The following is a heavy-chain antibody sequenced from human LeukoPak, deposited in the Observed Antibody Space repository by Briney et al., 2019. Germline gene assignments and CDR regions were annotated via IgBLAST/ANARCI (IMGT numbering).Heavy chain of an antibody. Sequence: SETLSLTCTVSGGSISSYYWSWIRQPPGKGLEWIGYIYYSGSTNYNPSLKSRVTISVDTSKNQFSLKLSSVTAADTAVYYCASTLTREQWLVGFDYWGQPTLLTVSS. D-gene: IGHD6-19*01. CDR2: IYYSGST. CDR1: GGSISSYY. V-gene: IGHV4-59*08. CDR3: ASTLTREQWLVGFDY. J-gene: IGHJ4*02.